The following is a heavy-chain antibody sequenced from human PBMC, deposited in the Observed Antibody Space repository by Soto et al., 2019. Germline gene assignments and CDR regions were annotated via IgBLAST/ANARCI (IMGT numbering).Heavy chain of an antibody. CDR2: ISSSSSTI. CDR1: GFTFSSYS. Sequence: EVQLVESGGGLVQPGGSLSLSCAASGFTFSSYSMNWVRQAPGKGLEWVSYISSSSSTIYYADSVKGRFTISRDNAKNSLYLQMNSLRAEDTAVYYCARDLYGDYEAYYYYGMDVWGQGTTVTVSS. CDR3: ARDLYGDYEAYYYYGMDV. V-gene: IGHV3-48*01. J-gene: IGHJ6*02. D-gene: IGHD4-17*01.